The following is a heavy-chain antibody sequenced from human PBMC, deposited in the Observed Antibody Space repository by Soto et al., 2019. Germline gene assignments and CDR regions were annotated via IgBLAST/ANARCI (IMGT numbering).Heavy chain of an antibody. CDR3: ARRATEAPATAILGLGYYYYYGMDV. D-gene: IGHD2-2*02. CDR1: GGTFSSYA. V-gene: IGHV1-69*13. J-gene: IGHJ6*02. Sequence: ASVKVSCKASGGTFSSYAICWVRQAPGQGLEWMGGIIPIFGTANYAQKFQGRVTITADESTSTAYMELSSLRSEDTAVYYCARRATEAPATAILGLGYYYYYGMDVWGQGTTVT. CDR2: IIPIFGTA.